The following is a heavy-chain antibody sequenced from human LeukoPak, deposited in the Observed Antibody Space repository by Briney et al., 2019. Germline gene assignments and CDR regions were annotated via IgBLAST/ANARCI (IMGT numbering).Heavy chain of an antibody. D-gene: IGHD3-10*01. Sequence: GGSLRLSCATSGFTFSSYSMNWVRQAPGKGLEWVSYIGSSSSTIYYADSVKGRFTISRDNAKNSLYLQMNSLRAEDTAVYYCARENYASGSYGDYWGQGTLVTVSS. J-gene: IGHJ4*02. CDR2: IGSSSSTI. CDR1: GFTFSSYS. V-gene: IGHV3-48*01. CDR3: ARENYASGSYGDY.